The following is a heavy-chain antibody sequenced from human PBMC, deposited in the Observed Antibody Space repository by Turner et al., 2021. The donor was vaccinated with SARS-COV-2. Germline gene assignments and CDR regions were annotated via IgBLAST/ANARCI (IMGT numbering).Heavy chain of an antibody. CDR1: GYRFSGYY. V-gene: IGHV1-2*02. D-gene: IGHD2-15*01. CDR3: SRGPSQYCTYGTCYEGFFDY. J-gene: IGHJ4*02. Sequence: QVQLVQSGYEVKRRGASVKVSCKASGYRFSGYYIHWVRQAPGQGLWWVGMINPKNVGTRFPQDFSGRVHMTKDTANSTSFLELNKLGICDTALDLFSRGPSQYCTYGTCYEGFFDYWGQGSLVTVSS. CDR2: INPKNVGT.